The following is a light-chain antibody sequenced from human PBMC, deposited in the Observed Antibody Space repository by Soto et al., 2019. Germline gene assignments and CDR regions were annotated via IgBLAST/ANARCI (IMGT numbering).Light chain of an antibody. V-gene: IGLV2-8*01. Sequence: QSALTQTPSASGSPGQSVTISCTGTSSDVGGYNYVSWYQQYPGRDPKLMIYEVTKRLSGVPDRFSGSKSGNTASLTVSGLQAADKADYYYTSYAASNNLSFVFGGGTQLTVL. J-gene: IGLJ3*02. CDR1: SSDVGGYNY. CDR3: TSYAASNNLSFV. CDR2: EVT.